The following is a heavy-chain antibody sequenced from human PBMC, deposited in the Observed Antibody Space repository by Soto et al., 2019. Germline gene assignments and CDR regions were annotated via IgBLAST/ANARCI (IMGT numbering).Heavy chain of an antibody. Sequence: VQLVQSGAEVKKPGASVKISCKASGYTFTTNFIHWIRQAPGQGLEWVGIISPGGGTTVYAQKCQGRVTMTRDTSTSTVHMELRSLRSEDTAVFYCARAHYDSDAFDFWGQGTMVIVSS. D-gene: IGHD3-22*01. J-gene: IGHJ3*01. V-gene: IGHV1-46*03. CDR3: ARAHYDSDAFDF. CDR1: GYTFTTNF. CDR2: ISPGGGTT.